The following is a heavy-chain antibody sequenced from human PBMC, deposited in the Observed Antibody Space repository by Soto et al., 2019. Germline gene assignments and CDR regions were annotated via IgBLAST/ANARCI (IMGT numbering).Heavy chain of an antibody. CDR2: ISAYNGNT. CDR3: ARDPYDFWSGYPVDY. D-gene: IGHD3-3*01. Sequence: GASVKVSCKVSGYTFTSYGISWVRQAPGQGLEWMGWISAYNGNTNYAQKLQGRVTMTTDTSTSTAYMELRSLRSDDTAVYYCARDPYDFWSGYPVDYWGQGTLVTVSS. CDR1: GYTFTSYG. V-gene: IGHV1-18*01. J-gene: IGHJ4*02.